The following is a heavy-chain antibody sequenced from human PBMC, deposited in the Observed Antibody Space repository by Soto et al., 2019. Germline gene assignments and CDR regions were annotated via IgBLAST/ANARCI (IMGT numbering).Heavy chain of an antibody. CDR3: AKDPNVLLWFGELQPIDY. CDR2: ISGSGGST. J-gene: IGHJ4*02. D-gene: IGHD3-10*01. CDR1: GFTFSSYA. Sequence: GGSLRLSCAASGFTFSSYAMSWVRQAPGKGLEWVSAISGSGGSTYYADSVKGRFTISRDNSKNTLYLQMNSLRAEDTAVYYYAKDPNVLLWFGELQPIDYWGQGTLVTVSS. V-gene: IGHV3-23*01.